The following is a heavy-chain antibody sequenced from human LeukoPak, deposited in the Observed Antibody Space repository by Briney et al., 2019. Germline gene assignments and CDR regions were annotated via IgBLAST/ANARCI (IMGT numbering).Heavy chain of an antibody. J-gene: IGHJ4*02. CDR3: VRDTLWLGELLRGFDY. CDR2: ISGYNGNT. V-gene: IGHV1-18*04. CDR1: GYTFTSNG. Sequence: ASVKVSCKASGYTFTSNGISWVRQAPGQGLEWMGWISGYNGNTNYAQKLQGRVTMTTDTSTSTAYMELRSLRSDDTAVYYCVRDTLWLGELLRGFDYWGQGTLVTVSS. D-gene: IGHD3-10*01.